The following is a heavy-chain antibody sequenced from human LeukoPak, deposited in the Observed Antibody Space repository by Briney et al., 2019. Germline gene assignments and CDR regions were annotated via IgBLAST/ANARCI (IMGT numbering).Heavy chain of an antibody. CDR2: ISSSGSTI. V-gene: IGHV3-48*03. J-gene: IGHJ4*02. CDR1: GFTFSSYE. CDR3: AKGPVAAGMDY. Sequence: GGSLRLSCAASGFTFSSYEMNWVRQAPGKGLEWVSYISSSGSTIYYADSVKGRFTISRDNSKNTLYLQMNSLRAEDTAVYYCAKGPVAAGMDYWGQGTLVTVSS. D-gene: IGHD6-13*01.